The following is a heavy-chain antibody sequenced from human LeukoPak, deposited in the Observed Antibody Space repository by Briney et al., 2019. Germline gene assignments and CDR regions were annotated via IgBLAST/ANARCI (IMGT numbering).Heavy chain of an antibody. CDR2: INQDGSEK. D-gene: IGHD2-21*02. V-gene: IGHV3-7*01. Sequence: GSLRLSCAASGFTYNNFWMTWVRQAPGKGLEWVANINQDGSEKFLLDSVKGRFTISRDTAENSISLQMNSLREDDTAVYYCAGGDVTFYFDFWGQGTLVTVSS. J-gene: IGHJ4*02. CDR1: GFTYNNFW. CDR3: AGGDVTFYFDF.